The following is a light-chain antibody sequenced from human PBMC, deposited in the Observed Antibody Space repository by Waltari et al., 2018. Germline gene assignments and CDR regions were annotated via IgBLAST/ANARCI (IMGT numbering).Light chain of an antibody. V-gene: IGKV2-28*01. J-gene: IGKJ2*01. CDR2: LVS. CDR3: MQAIQTPRT. Sequence: EIVVTQSPLSLPVTPGEPASISCRASQSLLHSNGYNYLDWYLQKPGQSPQLLIYLVSTRVSGVPDRFSGSGSGTDFTLKINRVEAEDVGVYYCMQAIQTPRTFGQGTKLDIK. CDR1: QSLLHSNGYNY.